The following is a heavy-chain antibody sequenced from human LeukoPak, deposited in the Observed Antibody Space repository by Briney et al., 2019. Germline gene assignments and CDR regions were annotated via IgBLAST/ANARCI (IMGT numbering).Heavy chain of an antibody. J-gene: IGHJ4*02. CDR3: AEAASVGTFDY. CDR1: GGSISSYY. V-gene: IGHV4-59*01. D-gene: IGHD1-26*01. CDR2: IYYSGST. Sequence: SETLSLTCTVSGGSISSYYWSWIRQPPGKGLEWIGDIYYSGSTNYNPSLKSRVTISVDTSENQFSLKLSSVTAADTAVYYCAEAASVGTFDYWGQGTLVTVSS.